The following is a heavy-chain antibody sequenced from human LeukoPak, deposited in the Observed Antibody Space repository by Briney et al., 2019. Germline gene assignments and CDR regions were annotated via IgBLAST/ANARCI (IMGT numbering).Heavy chain of an antibody. D-gene: IGHD6-13*01. V-gene: IGHV1-58*02. CDR1: GFTFTSSV. J-gene: IGHJ3*02. Sequence: SVKVSCTASGFTFTSSVMQWVRQARGQRLEWIGWIVVGSGNTNYAQKFQERVTITRDMSTSTAYMELSSLRSEDTAVYYCAAGADRIAAALDAFDIWGQGTMVTVSS. CDR2: IVVGSGNT. CDR3: AAGADRIAAALDAFDI.